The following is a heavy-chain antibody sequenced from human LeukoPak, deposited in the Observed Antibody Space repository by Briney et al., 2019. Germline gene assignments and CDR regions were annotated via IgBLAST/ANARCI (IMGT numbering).Heavy chain of an antibody. V-gene: IGHV4-59*08. CDR2: IFYTGDS. CDR1: GVSSSSSY. Sequence: SETLSLTCTVSGVSSSSSYWSWIRQPPGKGLEWIGYIFYTGDSNHNPSFRSRVSISLDTSKDQISLKLYSVTAADTAVYYCARHRFASPLDSWGQGTLVAVSS. CDR3: ARHRFASPLDS. D-gene: IGHD2-21*01. J-gene: IGHJ4*02.